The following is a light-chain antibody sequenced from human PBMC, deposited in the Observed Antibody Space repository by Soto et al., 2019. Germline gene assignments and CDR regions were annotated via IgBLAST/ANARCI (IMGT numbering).Light chain of an antibody. Sequence: QSVLTQPPSASGSPGQSVTISCTGTSSDVGGYNYVSWYQHHPGKAPKLIIYEVSKRPSGVPDRFSGSKSGNTASLTVSGLQAEDEADYYCSSYAGSNNFEVFGGGTQLTVL. CDR1: SSDVGGYNY. J-gene: IGLJ2*01. CDR2: EVS. CDR3: SSYAGSNNFEV. V-gene: IGLV2-8*01.